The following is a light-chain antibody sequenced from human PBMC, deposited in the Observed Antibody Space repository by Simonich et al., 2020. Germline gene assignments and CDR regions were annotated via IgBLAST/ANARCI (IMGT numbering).Light chain of an antibody. CDR3: QQYYSTPPLT. Sequence: DIVMTQSPDSLAVSLGERATLNCKSRQSVLYSSNNKNYLAWYQQKPGQPPKLLIYWASTRESGVPDRFSGSGSGTDFTLTISSLQAEDVAVYYCQQYYSTPPLTFGGGTKVEIK. CDR1: QSVLYSSNNKNY. V-gene: IGKV4-1*01. CDR2: WAS. J-gene: IGKJ4*01.